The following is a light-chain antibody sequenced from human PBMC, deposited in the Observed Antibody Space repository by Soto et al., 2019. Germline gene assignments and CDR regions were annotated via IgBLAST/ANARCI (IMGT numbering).Light chain of an antibody. CDR3: VSYAGGTYV. CDR2: DVN. Sequence: QSVLTQPPPASGSPGQSVTISCTGTSSDVGGYIFVSWYQQHPGKAPKLMIYDVNKRPSGVPDRFSGSKSDNTASLTVSGLQAEDEADYYCVSYAGGTYVFGTGTKVTVL. V-gene: IGLV2-8*01. J-gene: IGLJ1*01. CDR1: SSDVGGYIF.